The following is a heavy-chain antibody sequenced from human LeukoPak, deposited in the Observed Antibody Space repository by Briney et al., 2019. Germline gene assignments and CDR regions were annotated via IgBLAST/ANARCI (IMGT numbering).Heavy chain of an antibody. D-gene: IGHD3-10*01. J-gene: IGHJ5*02. CDR1: GGSISSGSYY. Sequence: SETLSLTCTVSGGSISSGSYYWSWIRQPAGKGLEWIGRIYTSGSTNYNPSLKSRVTISVDTSKNQFSLKLSSVTAADTAVYYCARGIVDHMVRGVWWFDPWGQGTLVTVYS. CDR3: ARGIVDHMVRGVWWFDP. V-gene: IGHV4-61*02. CDR2: IYTSGST.